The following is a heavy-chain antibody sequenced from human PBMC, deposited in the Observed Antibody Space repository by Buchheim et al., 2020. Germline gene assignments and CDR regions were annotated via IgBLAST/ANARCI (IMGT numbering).Heavy chain of an antibody. CDR3: ARDLEYYESSGYLNPKNYYGMDV. D-gene: IGHD3-22*01. J-gene: IGHJ6*02. CDR2: IYYSGST. CDR1: GVSISSTSYY. Sequence: QLQLQESGPGLVKPSETLSLSCTVSGVSISSTSYYWNWIRQPPGKGLEWIGYIYYSGSTYYTPSLKSRVTISVHTSKNQFSRKLSSVTAADTAVYYCARDLEYYESSGYLNPKNYYGMDVWGQGTT. V-gene: IGHV4-30-4*08.